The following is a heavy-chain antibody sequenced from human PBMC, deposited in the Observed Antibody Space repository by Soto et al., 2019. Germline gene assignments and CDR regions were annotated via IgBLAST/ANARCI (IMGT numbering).Heavy chain of an antibody. CDR1: GGSISSSNW. J-gene: IGHJ4*02. D-gene: IGHD2-2*01. CDR3: VRTVVVLARSYYFDY. Sequence: SETLSLTCAVSGGSISSSNWWSWVRQPPGKGLEWIGEIYHSGSTNYNPSLKSRVTISVDKSKNQFSLKLSSVTAADTAVYYCVRTVVVLARSYYFDYWGQGTLVTVSS. V-gene: IGHV4-4*02. CDR2: IYHSGST.